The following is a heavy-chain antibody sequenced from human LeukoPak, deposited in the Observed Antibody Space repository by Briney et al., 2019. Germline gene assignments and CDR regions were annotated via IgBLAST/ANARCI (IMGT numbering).Heavy chain of an antibody. J-gene: IGHJ3*02. CDR2: IYHSGTT. CDR3: ARAAITIFGVVISAFDI. CDR1: GGSISSTSYY. V-gene: IGHV4-39*07. D-gene: IGHD3-3*01. Sequence: SETLSLTCTVSGGSISSTSYYWGWIRQPPGKGLEWIGTIYHSGTTYYNPSLKSRATISVDTSKNQFSLKLSSVTAADTAVYYCARAAITIFGVVISAFDIWGQGTMVTVSS.